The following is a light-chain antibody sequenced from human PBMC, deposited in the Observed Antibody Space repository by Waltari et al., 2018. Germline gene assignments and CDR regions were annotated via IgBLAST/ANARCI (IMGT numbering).Light chain of an antibody. CDR2: DVT. CDR3: SSYTSSSTWV. Sequence: QSALTQPASVSGSPGQSITISCTGTSSDVGSYNYVSWYQQHPGKAPKLMIYDVTKRPSGFSNRFSGSKSGNTASLTISGLQAEDEADYYCSSYTSSSTWVFGGGTKLTIL. J-gene: IGLJ3*02. CDR1: SSDVGSYNY. V-gene: IGLV2-14*01.